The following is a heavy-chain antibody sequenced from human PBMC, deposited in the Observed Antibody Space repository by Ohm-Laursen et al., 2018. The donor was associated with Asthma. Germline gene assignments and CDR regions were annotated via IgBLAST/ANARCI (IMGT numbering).Heavy chain of an antibody. CDR2: IIPIFGTA. Sequence: SSVKVSCKASGGTFSSYAISWVRQAPGQGLEWMGGIIPIFGTANYAQKFQGRVTITADESTSTAYMELSSLRSEDTAVYYCAAPLKYCSSTSCYGYYYYGMDVWGQGTTVTVSS. J-gene: IGHJ6*02. V-gene: IGHV1-69*01. D-gene: IGHD2-2*01. CDR1: GGTFSSYA. CDR3: AAPLKYCSSTSCYGYYYYGMDV.